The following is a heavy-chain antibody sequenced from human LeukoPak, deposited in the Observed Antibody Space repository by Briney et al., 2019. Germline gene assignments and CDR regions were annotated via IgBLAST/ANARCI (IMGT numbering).Heavy chain of an antibody. CDR1: GGSMSPYH. CDR2: IYYSGST. V-gene: IGHV4-59*08. J-gene: IGHJ6*02. Sequence: SETLSLTCTVSGGSMSPYHWGWIRQPPGKGLEWTGYIYYSGSTNYNPSLNSRVTISVDTSKNQFSLKLSSVTAADTAVYYCARHVATTSRGWGRIYYYYGMDVWGQGTTVTVSS. D-gene: IGHD6-19*01. CDR3: ARHVATTSRGWGRIYYYYGMDV.